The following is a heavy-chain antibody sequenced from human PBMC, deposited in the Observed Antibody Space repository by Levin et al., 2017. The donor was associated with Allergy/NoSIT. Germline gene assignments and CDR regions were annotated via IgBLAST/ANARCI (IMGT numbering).Heavy chain of an antibody. CDR1: GYTFTSYY. CDR2: INPSGGST. J-gene: IGHJ4*02. D-gene: IGHD3-22*01. Sequence: GESLKISCKASGYTFTSYYMHWVRQAPGQGLEWMGIINPSGGSTSYAQKFQGRVTMTRDTSTSTVYMELSSLRSEDTAVYYCARVERITMIVVGWGQGTLVTVSS. CDR3: ARVERITMIVVG. V-gene: IGHV1-46*01.